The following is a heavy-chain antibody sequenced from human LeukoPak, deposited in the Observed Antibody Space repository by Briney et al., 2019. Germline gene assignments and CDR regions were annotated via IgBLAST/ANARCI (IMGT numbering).Heavy chain of an antibody. CDR1: GFTFSAAW. Sequence: PGGSLRLSCAASGFTFSAAWMNWVRQAPGEGLEWVARIKTKAHGGTTDYAAPVNGRFTISRDDSKNTLYLEMNSLKSEDTAVYYCSGHMTSADYWGQGTLVTVSS. J-gene: IGHJ4*02. CDR2: IKTKAHGGTT. V-gene: IGHV3-15*01. D-gene: IGHD2-21*02. CDR3: SGHMTSADY.